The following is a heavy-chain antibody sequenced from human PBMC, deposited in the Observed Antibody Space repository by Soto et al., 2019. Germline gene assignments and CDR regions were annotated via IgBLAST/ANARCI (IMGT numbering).Heavy chain of an antibody. CDR2: ISAYNGNT. V-gene: IGHV1-18*01. D-gene: IGHD6-13*01. Sequence: QVQLVQSGAEVKKPGASVKVSCKASGYTFTSYGISWVRQAPGQGLEWMGWISAYNGNTNYAQKLQGRVTMTTDTSTSTAYMELRSLRADDTAVYYCARAIAAAGPGLVANRGDGYWGQGTLVTVSS. CDR1: GYTFTSYG. J-gene: IGHJ4*02. CDR3: ARAIAAAGPGLVANRGDGY.